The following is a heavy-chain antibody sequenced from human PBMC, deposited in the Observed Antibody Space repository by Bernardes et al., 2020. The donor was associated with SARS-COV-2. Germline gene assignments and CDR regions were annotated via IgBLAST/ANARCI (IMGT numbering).Heavy chain of an antibody. Sequence: GGSLRLSCAASGFTFSSYWMSWVRQAPGKGLEWVANIKQDGSEKYYVDSVKGRFTISRDNAKNSLYLQMNSLRAEDTAVYYCARADFYYDSSGYPYWGQGTLVTVSS. V-gene: IGHV3-7*01. CDR3: ARADFYYDSSGYPY. D-gene: IGHD3-22*01. J-gene: IGHJ4*02. CDR2: IKQDGSEK. CDR1: GFTFSSYW.